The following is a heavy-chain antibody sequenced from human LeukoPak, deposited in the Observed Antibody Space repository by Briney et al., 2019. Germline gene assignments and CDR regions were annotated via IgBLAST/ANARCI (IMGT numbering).Heavy chain of an antibody. CDR2: IKPKSGGT. Sequence: ASVKVSCEASGYTFTGYYMHGVRPAPGQGLAWMGWIKPKSGGTNYAQNFQGRVTMTSDTSISTAYMELSGLRFDDRAVYYCVRDMIAAAGTGAWGQGTLVTVSS. J-gene: IGHJ5*02. CDR3: VRDMIAAAGTGA. V-gene: IGHV1-2*02. D-gene: IGHD6-13*01. CDR1: GYTFTGYY.